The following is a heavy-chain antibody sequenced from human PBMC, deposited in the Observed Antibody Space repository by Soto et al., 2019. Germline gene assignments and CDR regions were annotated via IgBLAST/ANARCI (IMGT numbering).Heavy chain of an antibody. D-gene: IGHD5-18*01. CDR3: AKNEHTAMDLYDYYYYGMDV. Sequence: PAGSLRLSCTAAEGPFSSYGMRWVRPAQGKGLEWVAVISYDGSNKYYADSVKGRFTISRDNSKNTLYLQMNSLRAEDTAVYYCAKNEHTAMDLYDYYYYGMDVWGQGTTVTVSS. CDR1: EGPFSSYG. J-gene: IGHJ6*02. CDR2: ISYDGSNK. V-gene: IGHV3-30*18.